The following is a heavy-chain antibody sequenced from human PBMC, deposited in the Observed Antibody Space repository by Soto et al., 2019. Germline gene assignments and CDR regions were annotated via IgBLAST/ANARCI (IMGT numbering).Heavy chain of an antibody. D-gene: IGHD6-13*01. CDR3: ATTAGTYYYYGMDV. CDR2: ISGSGGST. CDR1: GFTFNSYA. Sequence: GGSLRLSCAASGFTFNSYAMSWVRQTPGKGLEWVSAISGSGGSTYYADSVKGRFTISRDNSKNTLYLQMNSLRAEDTAVYYCATTAGTYYYYGMDVWGQETTVTVSS. V-gene: IGHV3-23*01. J-gene: IGHJ6*02.